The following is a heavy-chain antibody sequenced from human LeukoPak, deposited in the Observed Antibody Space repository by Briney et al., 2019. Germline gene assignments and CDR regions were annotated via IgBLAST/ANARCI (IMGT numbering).Heavy chain of an antibody. D-gene: IGHD3-22*01. CDR3: ARHYYDSSGYYYTAFDI. Sequence: PSETLSLTCTVSGGSISSYYWSWIRQPAGKGLEWIGRIYTSGSTNYNPSLKSRVTISVDTSKNQFSLKLSSVTAADTAVYYCARHYYDSSGYYYTAFDIWGQGTMVTVSS. CDR2: IYTSGST. J-gene: IGHJ3*02. V-gene: IGHV4-4*07. CDR1: GGSISSYY.